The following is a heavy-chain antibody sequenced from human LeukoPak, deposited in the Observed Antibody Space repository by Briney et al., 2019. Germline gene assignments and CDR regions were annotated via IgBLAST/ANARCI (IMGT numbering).Heavy chain of an antibody. CDR2: INHSGST. V-gene: IGHV4-34*01. D-gene: IGHD6-13*01. CDR3: ARVSPVSGWYTSSWYDGNYYYMDV. Sequence: SETLSLTCAVYGGSFSGYYWSWIRQPPGKGLEWIGEINHSGSTNYNPSLKSRGTISVETSKKQFSLKLSSVTPADTAVDYCARVSPVSGWYTSSWYDGNYYYMDVWGKGTTVTISS. CDR1: GGSFSGYY. J-gene: IGHJ6*03.